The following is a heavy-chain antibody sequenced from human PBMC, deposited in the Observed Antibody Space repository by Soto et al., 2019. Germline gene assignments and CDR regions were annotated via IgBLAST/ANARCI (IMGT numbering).Heavy chain of an antibody. CDR2: IYWDDDK. Sequence: QITLKESGPTLVKPTQTLTLTCTFSGFSLSTSGVGVGWIRQPPGKALEWLALIYWDDDKRYSPSLKRRLTITKDTSKTQVVLTMPNMDPVDTATYYCAHTLPPWGGMDVWGQGTTVTVSS. J-gene: IGHJ6*02. CDR3: AHTLPPWGGMDV. D-gene: IGHD7-27*01. V-gene: IGHV2-5*02. CDR1: GFSLSTSGVG.